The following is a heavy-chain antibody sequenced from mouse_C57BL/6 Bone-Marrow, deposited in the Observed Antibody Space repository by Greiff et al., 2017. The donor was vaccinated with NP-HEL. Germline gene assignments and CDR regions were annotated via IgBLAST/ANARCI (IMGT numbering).Heavy chain of an antibody. Sequence: EVQGVESGGGLVKPGGSLKLSCAASGFTFSSYAMSWVRQTPEKRLEWVATISDGGSYTYYPDNVKGRFTISRDNAKNNLYLQMSHLKSEDTAMYYCARDTLDGYYPYYFDYWGQGTTLTVSS. CDR2: ISDGGSYT. CDR1: GFTFSSYA. CDR3: ARDTLDGYYPYYFDY. J-gene: IGHJ2*01. V-gene: IGHV5-4*01. D-gene: IGHD2-3*01.